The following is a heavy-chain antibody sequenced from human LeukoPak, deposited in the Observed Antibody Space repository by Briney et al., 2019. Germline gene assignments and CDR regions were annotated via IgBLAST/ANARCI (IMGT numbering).Heavy chain of an antibody. CDR1: GGTFSSYA. V-gene: IGHV1-69*04. Sequence: SVKVSCKASGGTFSSYAISWVRQAPGQGLEWMGRIIPILGIANYAQKFQGRVTITADKSTSTAYMELSSLRSEDTAVYYCARPSSSDYGDYVPFYWGQGTLVTVSS. CDR2: IIPILGIA. CDR3: ARPSSSDYGDYVPFY. D-gene: IGHD4-17*01. J-gene: IGHJ4*02.